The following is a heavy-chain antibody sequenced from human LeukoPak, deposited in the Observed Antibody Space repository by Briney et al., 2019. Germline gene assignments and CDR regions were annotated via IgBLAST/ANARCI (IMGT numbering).Heavy chain of an antibody. CDR3: ARDQLGAVLYFDY. J-gene: IGHJ4*02. D-gene: IGHD1-1*01. Sequence: GALRLSCAASGFTFSSYGMSWVRQAPGKGLEWVSAISGSGGRIYFADSLKGRFTISRDNSKNTLYLQMNSLRAEDTAVYYCARDQLGAVLYFDYWGQGTLVTVSS. CDR1: GFTFSSYG. V-gene: IGHV3-23*01. CDR2: ISGSGGRI.